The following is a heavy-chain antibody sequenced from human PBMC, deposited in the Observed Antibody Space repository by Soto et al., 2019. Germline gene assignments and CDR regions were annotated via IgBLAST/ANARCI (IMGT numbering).Heavy chain of an antibody. CDR2: IIPIFGTA. Sequence: SVKVSCKASGFTFTSYAISWVRQAPGQGLEWMGGIIPIFGTANYAQKFQGRVTITADESTSTAYMELSSLRSEDTAVYYCARDPRYCISTSCYYYYYYGMDVWGQGTTVTVSS. CDR1: GFTFTSYA. D-gene: IGHD2-2*01. CDR3: ARDPRYCISTSCYYYYYYGMDV. V-gene: IGHV1-69*13. J-gene: IGHJ6*02.